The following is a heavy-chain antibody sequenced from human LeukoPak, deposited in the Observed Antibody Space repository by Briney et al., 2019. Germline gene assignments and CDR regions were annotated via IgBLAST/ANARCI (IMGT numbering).Heavy chain of an antibody. CDR3: ARDRKYCGGGSCYLNYYYYGMDV. J-gene: IGHJ6*02. D-gene: IGHD2-15*01. V-gene: IGHV3-53*01. Sequence: GGSLRLSCAASGFTVSNNYMSWVRQAPGKGLEWVSVIYSGGSTYYTDSVKGRFTISRDTSKNTLILQMYSLRVEDTAVYYCARDRKYCGGGSCYLNYYYYGMDVWGQGTTVTVSS. CDR2: IYSGGST. CDR1: GFTVSNNY.